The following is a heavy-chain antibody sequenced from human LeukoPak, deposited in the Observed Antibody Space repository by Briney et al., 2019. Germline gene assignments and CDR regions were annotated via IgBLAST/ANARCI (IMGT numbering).Heavy chain of an antibody. V-gene: IGHV1-18*01. CDR2: ISAYNGNT. Sequence: ASVKVSCKASGYTFTSYGISWVRQAPGQGLEWMGWISAYNGNTNYAQKLQGRVTMTTDTSTSTAYMELSRLRSDDTAVYYCARDGETITMVRGVIWRFDPWGQGTLVTVSS. CDR1: GYTFTSYG. J-gene: IGHJ5*02. CDR3: ARDGETITMVRGVIWRFDP. D-gene: IGHD3-10*01.